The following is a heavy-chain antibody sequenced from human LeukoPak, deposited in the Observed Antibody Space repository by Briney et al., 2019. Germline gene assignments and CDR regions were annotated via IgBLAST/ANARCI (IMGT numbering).Heavy chain of an antibody. J-gene: IGHJ6*03. Sequence: PSETLSLTCTISGVSISSYYWSWIRQPPGKGLEWIGYIYYSGSASYNPSLKGRVTISVDTSKSQFSLNLSSVTAADTAVYYCARDRREHYYYYYMDVWGEGTTVTVSS. V-gene: IGHV4-59*01. D-gene: IGHD5-24*01. CDR2: IYYSGSA. CDR3: ARDRREHYYYYYMDV. CDR1: GVSISSYY.